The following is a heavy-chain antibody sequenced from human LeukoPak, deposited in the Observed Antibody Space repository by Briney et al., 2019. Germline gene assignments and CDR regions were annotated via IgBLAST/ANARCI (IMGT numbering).Heavy chain of an antibody. Sequence: GASVKVSCKASGYTFTSYGISWVRQAPGQGLEWMGWISAYNGNTNYAQKLQGRVTMTTDTSTSTAYMELRSLRSDDTAVYYCARERATVAGTGDYYYYMDVWGEGTTVTVSS. J-gene: IGHJ6*03. D-gene: IGHD6-19*01. CDR2: ISAYNGNT. V-gene: IGHV1-18*01. CDR1: GYTFTSYG. CDR3: ARERATVAGTGDYYYYMDV.